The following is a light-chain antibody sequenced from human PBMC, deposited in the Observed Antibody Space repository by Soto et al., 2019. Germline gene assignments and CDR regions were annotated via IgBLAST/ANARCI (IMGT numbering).Light chain of an antibody. CDR1: QGISNY. CDR3: QKYNSAPLFT. Sequence: DIQMTQSPSSLSASVGDRVTITCRASQGISNYLAWYQQKPGKVPKLLIYAASTLQSGVPSRFSCSGSGTEFTLTISSLQPEDVATYYCQKYNSAPLFTFGPGTKVDIK. V-gene: IGKV1-27*01. J-gene: IGKJ3*01. CDR2: AAS.